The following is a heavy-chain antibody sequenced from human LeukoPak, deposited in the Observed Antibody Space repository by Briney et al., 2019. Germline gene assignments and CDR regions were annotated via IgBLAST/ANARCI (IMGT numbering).Heavy chain of an antibody. CDR1: GFTFSSYG. J-gene: IGHJ4*02. CDR2: IRYDGSNK. Sequence: PGGSLRLSCAASGFTFSSYGMHWVRQARGKGLEWAAFIRYDGSNKYYADSVKGRFTISRDNSKNTLYLQMNSLRAEDTAVYYCAKDQLGYCSSTSCPIDYWGQGTLVTVSS. D-gene: IGHD2-2*01. V-gene: IGHV3-30*02. CDR3: AKDQLGYCSSTSCPIDY.